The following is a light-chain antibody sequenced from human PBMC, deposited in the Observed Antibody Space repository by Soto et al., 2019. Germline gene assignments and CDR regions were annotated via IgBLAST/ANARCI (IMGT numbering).Light chain of an antibody. Sequence: EIVLTQSPATLSLSPGERATLSCRASQSVSSYLAWYQQKPGQAPSLLIYGAFTRATGIPARFSGSGSETEFTLTISSLQSEDFAVYYCQQYHNWPITFGQGTRLEIK. CDR2: GAF. CDR1: QSVSSY. V-gene: IGKV3-15*01. J-gene: IGKJ5*01. CDR3: QQYHNWPIT.